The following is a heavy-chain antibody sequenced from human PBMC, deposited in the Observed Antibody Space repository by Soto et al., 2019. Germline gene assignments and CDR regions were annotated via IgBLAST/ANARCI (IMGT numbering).Heavy chain of an antibody. CDR2: INHSGST. V-gene: IGHV4-34*01. D-gene: IGHD3-3*01. CDR3: AKVFVFTIREGFDY. Sequence: PSETLSLTCAVYGGSFSGYYWSWIRQPPGKGLEWIGEINHSGSTNYNPSLKSRVTISVDTSKNQFSLKLSSVTAADTAVYYCAKVFVFTIREGFDYWGLGTLVTVSS. CDR1: GGSFSGYY. J-gene: IGHJ4*02.